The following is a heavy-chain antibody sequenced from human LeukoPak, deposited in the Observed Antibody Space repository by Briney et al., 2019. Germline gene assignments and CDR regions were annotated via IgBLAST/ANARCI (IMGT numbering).Heavy chain of an antibody. CDR3: ARKRTTAFDY. D-gene: IGHD2/OR15-2a*01. CDR1: GFTFSSYE. J-gene: IGHJ4*02. Sequence: GGSLRLSCAASGFTFSSYEMNWVRQAPGKGLEWVSYISSSGSTIYYADSVKGRFTISRDNAKNSLYLQMNSLRAEDTAVYYCARKRTTAFDYWGQGTLVTVSS. CDR2: ISSSGSTI. V-gene: IGHV3-48*03.